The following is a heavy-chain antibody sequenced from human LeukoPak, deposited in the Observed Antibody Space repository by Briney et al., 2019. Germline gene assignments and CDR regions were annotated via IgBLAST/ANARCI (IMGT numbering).Heavy chain of an antibody. D-gene: IGHD5-18*01. Sequence: GGSLRLSCAASGFTFSSYSMNWVRQAPGKGLEWVSYISSSSNTIYYADSVKGRFTISRDNAKNSLYLQMNSLRDEDTAVYYCARVAEIQLWLRSAFDYWGQGTLVTVSS. CDR1: GFTFSSYS. V-gene: IGHV3-48*02. CDR2: ISSSSNTI. J-gene: IGHJ4*02. CDR3: ARVAEIQLWLRSAFDY.